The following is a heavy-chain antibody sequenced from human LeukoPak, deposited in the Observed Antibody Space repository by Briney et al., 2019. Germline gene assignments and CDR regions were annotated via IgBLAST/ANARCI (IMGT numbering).Heavy chain of an antibody. CDR2: IYSSGST. V-gene: IGHV4-39*01. Sequence: PSETLSLTCTVSGGSISSTIYYWVWIRQPPGKGLEWIGSIYSSGSTYDNPFPKTRVTISVDQSKNHFSLKLSSVTAADTAVYYCARHFSSYYYYMDVWGKGTTVTVSS. CDR1: GGSISSTIYY. CDR3: ARHFSSYYYYMDV. J-gene: IGHJ6*03. D-gene: IGHD3-3*02.